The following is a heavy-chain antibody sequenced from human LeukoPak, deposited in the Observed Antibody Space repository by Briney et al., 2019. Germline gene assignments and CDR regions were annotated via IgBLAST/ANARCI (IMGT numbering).Heavy chain of an antibody. D-gene: IGHD3-10*01. CDR1: GYTFTSYG. CDR2: ISAYNGNT. Sequence: GASVKVSCKASGYTFTSYGISWVRQAPGQGLEWMGWISAYNGNTNYAQKLQGRVTMTTDTSTSTAYMELRSLRSDDTAVYYCARETPVVRGVISSSLIWYFDLWGRGTLVTVSS. J-gene: IGHJ2*01. V-gene: IGHV1-18*01. CDR3: ARETPVVRGVISSSLIWYFDL.